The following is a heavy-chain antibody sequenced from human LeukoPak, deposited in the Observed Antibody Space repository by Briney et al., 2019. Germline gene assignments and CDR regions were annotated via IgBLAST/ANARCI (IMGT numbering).Heavy chain of an antibody. V-gene: IGHV3-48*03. J-gene: IGHJ6*02. Sequence: PGESLRLSCAASGFTFTNFEMNWVRQAPGKGLEWVSYISYSGSTTSYADSVKGRFTISRDNAKNSLFLQMNSLRAEDTAVYYCARGHHGMEVWGRGTTVTVSS. CDR1: GFTFTNFE. CDR2: ISYSGSTT. CDR3: ARGHHGMEV.